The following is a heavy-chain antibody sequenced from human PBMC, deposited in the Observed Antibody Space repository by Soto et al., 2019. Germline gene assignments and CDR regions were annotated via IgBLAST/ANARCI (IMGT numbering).Heavy chain of an antibody. CDR2: INAGNGNT. J-gene: IGHJ5*02. CDR3: ARAHYYGSGSSNWFDP. D-gene: IGHD3-10*01. Sequence: ASVKVSCKASGYTFTSYAMHWVRQAPGQRLEWMGWINAGNGNTKYSQKFQGRVTITRDTSTSTAYMELRSLRSDDTAVYYCARAHYYGSGSSNWFDPWGQGTLVTVSS. CDR1: GYTFTSYA. V-gene: IGHV1-3*01.